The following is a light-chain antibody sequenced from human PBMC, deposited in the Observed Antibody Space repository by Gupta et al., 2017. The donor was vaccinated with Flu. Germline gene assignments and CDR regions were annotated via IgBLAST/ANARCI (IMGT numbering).Light chain of an antibody. CDR3: HQRHTTPYT. Sequence: ASETIKNSLNWYLQRPGNAPELLIYAASMLKSDVSSRFSGAASGTEFTLTINGLTQEDLAIYFCHQRHTTPYTFGPGTKLEIK. CDR1: ETIKNS. CDR2: AAS. J-gene: IGKJ2*01. V-gene: IGKV1-39*01.